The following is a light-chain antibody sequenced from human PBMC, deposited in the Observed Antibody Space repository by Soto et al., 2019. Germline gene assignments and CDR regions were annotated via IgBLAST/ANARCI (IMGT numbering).Light chain of an antibody. V-gene: IGKV4-1*01. J-gene: IGKJ2*01. CDR2: WAP. CDR1: QSVLFRSDNKNY. CDR3: QQYYTSPYT. Sequence: DIVMTQSPDYLAVSLGERATINCKSSQSVLFRSDNKNYLAWYQQRSGQPPKLLIYWAPTRESGVPARLSGSVSGTDFALAISSLQAADVAVYYCQQYYTSPYTFGQTTKLEIK.